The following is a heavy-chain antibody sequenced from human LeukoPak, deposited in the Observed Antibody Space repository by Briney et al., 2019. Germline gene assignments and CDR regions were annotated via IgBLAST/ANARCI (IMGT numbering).Heavy chain of an antibody. CDR3: ARLTKTQQLGYDY. J-gene: IGHJ4*02. Sequence: PSETLTLTCSVSGGSISSDSYYWGWIRQPPGKGLEWIGSVYYSGSAHYTPSLKSRVTISIDTSKNQFSLKLSSVIAADTAVYYCARLTKTQQLGYDYWGQGTLVTVSS. V-gene: IGHV4-39*01. CDR2: VYYSGSA. D-gene: IGHD6-13*01. CDR1: GGSISSDSYY.